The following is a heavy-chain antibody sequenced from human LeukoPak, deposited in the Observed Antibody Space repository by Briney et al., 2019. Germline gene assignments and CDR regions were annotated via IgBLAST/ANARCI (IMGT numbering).Heavy chain of an antibody. Sequence: GGSLRLSCAASGFTFSSYWMHWVRQAPGKGLVWVSRINSDGSSTSYADSVKGRFTISRDNSKKTLFLQMKSLRAEDTAVYYCAKSGRDGYNFVYYFDYWGQGTLVTVSS. V-gene: IGHV3-74*01. CDR1: GFTFSSYW. CDR3: AKSGRDGYNFVYYFDY. D-gene: IGHD5-24*01. CDR2: INSDGSST. J-gene: IGHJ4*02.